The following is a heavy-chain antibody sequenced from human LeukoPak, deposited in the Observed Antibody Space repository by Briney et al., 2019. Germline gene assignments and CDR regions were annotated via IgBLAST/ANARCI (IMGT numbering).Heavy chain of an antibody. Sequence: GGSLRLSCAASGFTFGNYEMNWVRQAPGKGLEWVSYISSSGSNIYYTDSVKGRFTISRDNAKNSLYLQMNSLRAEDTAVYYCARGTHITVARGRVDYWGQGTLVTVSS. CDR2: ISSSGSNI. CDR3: ARGTHITVARGRVDY. CDR1: GFTFGNYE. J-gene: IGHJ4*02. V-gene: IGHV3-48*03. D-gene: IGHD6-19*01.